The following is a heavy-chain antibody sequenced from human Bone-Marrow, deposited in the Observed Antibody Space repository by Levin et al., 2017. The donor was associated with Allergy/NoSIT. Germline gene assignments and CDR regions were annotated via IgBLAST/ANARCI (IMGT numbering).Heavy chain of an antibody. J-gene: IGHJ6*03. D-gene: IGHD3-9*01. V-gene: IGHV4-59*01. CDR1: GGSISSYY. CDR3: ARAPPNYDILTGRIYYYYMDV. CDR2: IYYSGST. Sequence: NPSETLSLTCTVSGGSISSYYWSWIRQPPGKGLEWIGYIYYSGSTNYNPSLKSRVTISVDTSKNQFSLKLSSVTAADTAVYYCARAPPNYDILTGRIYYYYMDVWGKGTTVTVSS.